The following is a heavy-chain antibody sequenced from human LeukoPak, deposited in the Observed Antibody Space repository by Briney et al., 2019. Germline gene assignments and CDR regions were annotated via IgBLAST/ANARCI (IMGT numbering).Heavy chain of an antibody. CDR2: IIPIFGTA. CDR3: ARGSQYSSRRWFDP. Sequence: GASVKVSCKASGYTFTSYGINWVRQAPGQGLEWMGGIIPIFGTANYAQKFQGRVTITADESTSTAYMELSSLRSEDTAVYYCARGSQYSSRRWFDPWGQGTLVTVSS. D-gene: IGHD6-13*01. V-gene: IGHV1-69*13. J-gene: IGHJ5*02. CDR1: GYTFTSYG.